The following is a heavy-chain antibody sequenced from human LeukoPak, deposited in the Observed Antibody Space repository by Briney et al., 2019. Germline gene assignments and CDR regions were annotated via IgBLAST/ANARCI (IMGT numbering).Heavy chain of an antibody. Sequence: PGGSLRLSCAASGFTFSSYGMHWVRQAPGKGLEWVAVISYDGSNKYYADSVKGRFTISRDNSKNTLYLQMNSLRAEDTAVYYCARDSGRWLQPKYWGQGTLVTVSS. CDR1: GFTFSSYG. CDR2: ISYDGSNK. J-gene: IGHJ4*02. V-gene: IGHV3-30*03. D-gene: IGHD4-17*01. CDR3: ARDSGRWLQPKY.